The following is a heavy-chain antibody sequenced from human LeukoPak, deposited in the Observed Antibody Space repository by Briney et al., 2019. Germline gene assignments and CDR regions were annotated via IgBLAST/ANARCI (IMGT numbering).Heavy chain of an antibody. V-gene: IGHV6-1*01. CDR2: TYYKSKWLN. CDR1: GDSVSSNSAA. Sequence: SQTLSLTCAISGDSVSSNSAAWNWIRQSPSRGLEWLGRTYYKSKWLNDYAVSVKGRITINPDTSKNQLSLQLNSVTPEDTAVYYCAREKVVRGGNWFDSWGQGTLVTVSS. D-gene: IGHD3-10*01. J-gene: IGHJ5*01. CDR3: AREKVVRGGNWFDS.